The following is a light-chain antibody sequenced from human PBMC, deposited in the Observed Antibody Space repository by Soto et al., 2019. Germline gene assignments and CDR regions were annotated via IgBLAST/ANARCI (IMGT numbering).Light chain of an antibody. CDR2: AAS. Sequence: DIQRSHSPSSLSASVGYRVTITCRSSQGISNYLAWYQQKPGKVPKLLIYAASTLQSGVPSRFSGSGSGTDFTLTISSLQPEDVATYYCQKYNSAPQTFGQGTKVDIK. V-gene: IGKV1-27*01. CDR3: QKYNSAPQT. CDR1: QGISNY. J-gene: IGKJ1*01.